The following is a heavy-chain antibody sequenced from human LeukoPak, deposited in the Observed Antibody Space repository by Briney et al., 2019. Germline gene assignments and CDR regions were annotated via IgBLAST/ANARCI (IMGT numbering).Heavy chain of an antibody. CDR2: INHSGST. Sequence: SETLSLTCAVYGGSFSGYYWSWIRQPPGKGLEWIGEINHSGSTYYNPSLESRVTMSVDTSKNQFSLKLSSVTAADTAMYYCARGGYSAGRGYSYGYASFFDYWGQGTLVTVSS. CDR1: GGSFSGYY. V-gene: IGHV4-34*01. CDR3: ARGGYSAGRGYSYGYASFFDY. J-gene: IGHJ4*02. D-gene: IGHD5-18*01.